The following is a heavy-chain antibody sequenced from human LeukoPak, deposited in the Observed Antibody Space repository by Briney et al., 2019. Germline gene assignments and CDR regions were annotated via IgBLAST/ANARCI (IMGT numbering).Heavy chain of an antibody. J-gene: IGHJ4*02. Sequence: PSETLSLTRTVSGGSISSYYWSWIRQPPGKGLEWIGYIYYSGSTNYNPSLKSRVTISVDTSKSQFSLNLSSLTAADTAVYYCARGRDSKHLVNWGQGTLVTVSS. D-gene: IGHD3-3*02. CDR3: ARGRDSKHLVN. V-gene: IGHV4-59*01. CDR2: IYYSGST. CDR1: GGSISSYY.